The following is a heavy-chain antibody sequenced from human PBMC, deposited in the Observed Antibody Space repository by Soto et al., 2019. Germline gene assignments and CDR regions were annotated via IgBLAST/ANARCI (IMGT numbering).Heavy chain of an antibody. D-gene: IGHD1-26*01. CDR1: GFTFSSHG. Sequence: GGSLRLSCAASGFTFSSHGMHWVRQAPGKGLEWVAVIWYDGSNKYYADSVKGRFTISRDNSKNTLYLQMNSLRAEDTAVYYCASGTSPYYFDYWGQGTLVTVSS. CDR2: IWYDGSNK. V-gene: IGHV3-33*01. CDR3: ASGTSPYYFDY. J-gene: IGHJ4*02.